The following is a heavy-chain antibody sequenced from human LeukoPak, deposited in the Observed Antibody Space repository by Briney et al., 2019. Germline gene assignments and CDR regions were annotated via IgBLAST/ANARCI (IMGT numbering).Heavy chain of an antibody. Sequence: GGSLRLSCAASGFPFSSYAMSWVRQAPGKGLEWVSAISGSGGSTYYADSVKGRFTISRDNSKNTLYLQMNSLRAEDTAVHYCAKGVDGYSRLVDYWGQGTLVTVSS. J-gene: IGHJ4*02. CDR3: AKGVDGYSRLVDY. D-gene: IGHD5-24*01. CDR1: GFPFSSYA. V-gene: IGHV3-23*01. CDR2: ISGSGGST.